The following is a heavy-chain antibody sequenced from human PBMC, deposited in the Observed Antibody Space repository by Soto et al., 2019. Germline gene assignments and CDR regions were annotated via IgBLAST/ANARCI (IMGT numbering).Heavy chain of an antibody. CDR1: GFTVSSNY. Sequence: GGSLRLSCAASGFTVSSNYMSWVRQAPGKGLEWVSVIYSGGSTYYADSVKGRFTISRHNSKNTLYLQMNSLRAEDTAVYYCARGRPPLFGELSDYGMDVLGQGTKVTVSS. D-gene: IGHD3-10*02. J-gene: IGHJ6*02. CDR3: ARGRPPLFGELSDYGMDV. CDR2: IYSGGST. V-gene: IGHV3-53*04.